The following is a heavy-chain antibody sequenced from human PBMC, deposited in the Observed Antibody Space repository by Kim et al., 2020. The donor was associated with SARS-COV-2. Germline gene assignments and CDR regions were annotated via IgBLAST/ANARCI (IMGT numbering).Heavy chain of an antibody. D-gene: IGHD6-19*01. J-gene: IGHJ4*03. CDR1: GSTFSTYV. CDR3: ATQGGSSGCCGYFGL. CDR2: MTLDGFRK. Sequence: GGSLRLSCLASGSTFSTYVIHWVRQAPGKGLEWVAAMTLDGFRKYFADSVKGRFTISRDNSKNTLCLQVNSLRAEDSAMYYCATQGGSSGCCGYFGLWG. V-gene: IGHV3-30*04.